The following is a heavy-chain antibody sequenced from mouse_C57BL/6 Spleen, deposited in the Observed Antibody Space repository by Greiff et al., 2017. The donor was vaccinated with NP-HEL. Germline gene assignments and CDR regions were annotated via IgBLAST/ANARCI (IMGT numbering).Heavy chain of an antibody. V-gene: IGHV5-17*01. CDR3: ARRDYSNAFAY. CDR1: GFTFSDYG. CDR2: ISSGSSTI. D-gene: IGHD2-5*01. Sequence: EVQLVESGGGLVKPGGSLKLSCAASGFTFSDYGMHWVRQAPEKGLEWVAYISSGSSTIYYADTVKGRFTISRDNAKNTLFLQMTSLRSEDTAMYYCARRDYSNAFAYWGQGTLVTVSA. J-gene: IGHJ3*01.